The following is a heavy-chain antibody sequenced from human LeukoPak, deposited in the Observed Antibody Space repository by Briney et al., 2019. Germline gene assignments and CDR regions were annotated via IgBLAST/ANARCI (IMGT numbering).Heavy chain of an antibody. CDR2: ISYDGSNK. D-gene: IGHD6-19*01. CDR3: ARGRYPAAVAGYFDY. V-gene: IGHV3-30-3*01. Sequence: PGGSLRLSCAASGFAFSTYNMHWVRQAPGKGLEWVAVISYDGSNKYYADSVKGRFTISRDNSKNTLYLQMNSLRAEDTAVYYCARGRYPAAVAGYFDYWGQGTLVTVSS. CDR1: GFAFSTYN. J-gene: IGHJ4*02.